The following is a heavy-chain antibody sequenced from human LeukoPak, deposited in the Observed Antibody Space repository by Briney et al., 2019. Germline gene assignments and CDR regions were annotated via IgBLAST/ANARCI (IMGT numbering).Heavy chain of an antibody. CDR2: IYTSGST. CDR1: GNSISSGDNY. Sequence: SETLSLTCTVSGNSISSGDNYWSWIRQPAGKGLEWIGRIYTSGSTNYNPSLKSRVTISVDTSKNQFSLKLSSVTAADTAVYYCARVKKVDTAMAYYYYYMDVWGKGTTVTISS. J-gene: IGHJ6*03. V-gene: IGHV4-61*02. D-gene: IGHD5-18*01. CDR3: ARVKKVDTAMAYYYYYMDV.